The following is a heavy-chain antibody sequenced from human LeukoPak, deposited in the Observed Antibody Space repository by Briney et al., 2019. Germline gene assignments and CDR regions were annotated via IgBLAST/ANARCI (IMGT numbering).Heavy chain of an antibody. Sequence: GGSLRLSCAASGFTFSSYTMTWVRQAPGKGLKWVSTITTGDGNTYYADSVKGRFTVSRDDSKNTLYLQMNSLRAEDTAVYYCAKDGGLWVSAHWGDSWGRGTLVAVSS. CDR2: ITTGDGNT. CDR1: GFTFSSYT. CDR3: AKDGGLWVSAHWGDS. J-gene: IGHJ4*02. V-gene: IGHV3-23*01. D-gene: IGHD7-27*01.